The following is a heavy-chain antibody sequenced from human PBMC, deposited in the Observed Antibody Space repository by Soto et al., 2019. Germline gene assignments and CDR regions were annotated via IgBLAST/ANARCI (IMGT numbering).Heavy chain of an antibody. CDR2: IIPFFGTT. V-gene: IGHV1-69*01. CDR3: STSVYCTFTTCYYYYGLDV. D-gene: IGHD2-8*01. J-gene: IGHJ6*02. Sequence: QVQLVQSGAEVKKPGSSVKVSCKASGGTFSSNSINWVRQAPGQGLEWMGGIIPFFGTTSYAQKFQGRVTITADASTSTVYMELSSLTSEDTALYYCSTSVYCTFTTCYYYYGLDVWGQGTTVTVSS. CDR1: GGTFSSNS.